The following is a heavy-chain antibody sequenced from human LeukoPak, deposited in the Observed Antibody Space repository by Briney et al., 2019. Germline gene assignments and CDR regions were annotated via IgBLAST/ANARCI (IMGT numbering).Heavy chain of an antibody. V-gene: IGHV3-48*02. Sequence: GGSLRLSGAASGFTFSSYSMNWVRQAPGKGLEWVSYISSSSSTIYYADSVKGRFTISRDNAKNSLYLQMNSLRDEDTAVYYCARSAYSSGWYLESYYYYYGMDVWGQGTTVTVSS. CDR1: GFTFSSYS. D-gene: IGHD6-19*01. CDR3: ARSAYSSGWYLESYYYYYGMDV. CDR2: ISSSSSTI. J-gene: IGHJ6*02.